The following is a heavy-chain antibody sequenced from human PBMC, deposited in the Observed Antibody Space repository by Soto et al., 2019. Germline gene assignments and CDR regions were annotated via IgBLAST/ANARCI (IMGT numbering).Heavy chain of an antibody. V-gene: IGHV3-9*01. Sequence: GGSLRLSCAASGFTFDDYAMHWVRQAPGKGLEWVSGISWNSGSIGYADSVKGRFTISRDNAKNSLYLQMNSLRAEDTALYYCAKAQGVVVPAAPDYWGQGTLVTAPQ. CDR3: AKAQGVVVPAAPDY. CDR2: ISWNSGSI. CDR1: GFTFDDYA. J-gene: IGHJ4*02. D-gene: IGHD2-2*01.